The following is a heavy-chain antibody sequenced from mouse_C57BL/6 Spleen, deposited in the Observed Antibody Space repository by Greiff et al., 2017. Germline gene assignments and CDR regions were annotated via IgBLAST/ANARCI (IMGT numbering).Heavy chain of an antibody. Sequence: EVQLQQSGPELVKPGASVKISCKASGYSFTDYNMNWVKQSNGKSLEWIGVINPNYGTTSYNQKFKGKATLTVDQSSSTAYMQLNSLTSEDSAVXYRATAYYGSSYWVAYWGQRTLVTVSA. D-gene: IGHD1-1*01. V-gene: IGHV1-39*01. CDR2: INPNYGTT. J-gene: IGHJ3*01. CDR3: ATAYYGSSYWVAY. CDR1: GYSFTDYN.